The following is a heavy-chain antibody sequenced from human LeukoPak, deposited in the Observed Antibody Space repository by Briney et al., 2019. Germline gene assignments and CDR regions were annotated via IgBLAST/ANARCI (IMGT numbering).Heavy chain of an antibody. CDR1: GDSISSGRHY. V-gene: IGHV4-61*02. D-gene: IGHD3-10*01. CDR3: ARGGLYWFDP. J-gene: IGHJ5*02. CDR2: IHYSGNI. Sequence: SETLSLTCTVSGDSISSGRHYWSWIRQPAGKGLEWIGRIHYSGNIKDNPSLNGRLSISVDTSKNQFSLNITPVTAADTAVYYCARGGLYWFDPWGQGTQVTVSS.